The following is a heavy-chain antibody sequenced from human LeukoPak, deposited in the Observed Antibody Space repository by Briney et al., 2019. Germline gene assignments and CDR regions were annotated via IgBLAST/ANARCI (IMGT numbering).Heavy chain of an antibody. CDR2: INSDGSST. V-gene: IGHV3-74*01. CDR1: GFTFSSHW. J-gene: IGHJ3*02. D-gene: IGHD6-19*01. Sequence: PGGSLRLSCAASGFTFSSHWMHWVRQAPGKGLVWASRINSDGSSTTYADSMKGRFTISRDNAKNTLYLQMNSLRGEDTAVYYCARVLAVAGTGAFDMWGQGTMVTVSS. CDR3: ARVLAVAGTGAFDM.